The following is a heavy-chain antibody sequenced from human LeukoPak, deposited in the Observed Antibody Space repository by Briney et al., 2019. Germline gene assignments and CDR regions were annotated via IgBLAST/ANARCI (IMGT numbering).Heavy chain of an antibody. V-gene: IGHV1-69*06. Sequence: SVKVSCKASGGTFSSYAISWVRQAPGQGLEWMGRIIPIFGTANYAQKFQGRVTITADKSTSTAYMELSSLRSEDTAVYYCARDMGTAVAGVLYYFDYWGQGTLVTVSS. D-gene: IGHD6-19*01. CDR2: IIPIFGTA. CDR3: ARDMGTAVAGVLYYFDY. CDR1: GGTFSSYA. J-gene: IGHJ4*02.